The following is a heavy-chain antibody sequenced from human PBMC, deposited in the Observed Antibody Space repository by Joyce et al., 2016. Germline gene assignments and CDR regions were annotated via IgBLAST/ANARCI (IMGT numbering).Heavy chain of an antibody. CDR3: AGGILTGYFDY. CDR2: ISYDGSNK. CDR1: GFTFSNYG. Sequence: QGQLVESGGGVVQPGRSLRLSCAASGFTFSNYGMHWGRQGQGKGLEWVAVISYDGSNKHYGDSVKGRFTISRDNSKNTLYLQMNSLRTEDTAVYFCAGGILTGYFDYWGQGTLVSVSS. D-gene: IGHD3-9*01. J-gene: IGHJ4*02. V-gene: IGHV3-30*03.